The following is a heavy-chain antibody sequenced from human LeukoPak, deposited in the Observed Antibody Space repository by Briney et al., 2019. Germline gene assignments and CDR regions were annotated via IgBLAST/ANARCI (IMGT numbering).Heavy chain of an antibody. CDR1: GGSISSGDYY. V-gene: IGHV4-30-4*08. CDR2: IYYSGST. Sequence: SQTLSLTCTVSGGSISSGDYYWSWIRQPPGKGLEWTGYIYYSGSTYYNPSLKSRVTISVDTSKNQYSLQLSSVTAADTAVYECSRGRITVMRGIIFEWSSDAFVILVQGRIISVSS. J-gene: IGHJ3*02. D-gene: IGHD3-10*01. CDR3: SRGRITVMRGIIFEWSSDAFVI.